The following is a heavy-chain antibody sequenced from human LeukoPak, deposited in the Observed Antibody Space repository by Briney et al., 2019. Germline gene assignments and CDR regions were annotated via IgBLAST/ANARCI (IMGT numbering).Heavy chain of an antibody. V-gene: IGHV4-59*01. Sequence: SETLSLTCTVPGGSISSYYWSWIRQPPGKGLEWIGYIYYSGSTNYNPSLKSRVTISVDTSKNQFSLKLSSVTAADTAVYYCARAVWGYSYGLSLYYGMDVWGQGTTATVSS. D-gene: IGHD5-18*01. CDR1: GGSISSYY. J-gene: IGHJ6*02. CDR2: IYYSGST. CDR3: ARAVWGYSYGLSLYYGMDV.